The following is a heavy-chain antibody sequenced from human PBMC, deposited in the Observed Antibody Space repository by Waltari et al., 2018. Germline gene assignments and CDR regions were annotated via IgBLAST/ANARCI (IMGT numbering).Heavy chain of an antibody. Sequence: QVHLQQWGAGLLKPSETLSLTCAVYGGPFSGYYWAWLRQPPGKGPEGIGEIKRGGNINLNPSLKGRVIMSVDTSKNRVFLKLTSVTAADTAVYYCARAEQGGSAVGPDFQHWGQGTLVTVSS. D-gene: IGHD1-26*01. CDR2: IKRGGNI. CDR3: ARAEQGGSAVGPDFQH. V-gene: IGHV4-34*01. CDR1: GGPFSGYY. J-gene: IGHJ1*01.